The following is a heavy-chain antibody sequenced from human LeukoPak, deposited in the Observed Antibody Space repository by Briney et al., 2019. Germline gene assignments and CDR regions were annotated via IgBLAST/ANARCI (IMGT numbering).Heavy chain of an antibody. V-gene: IGHV1-2*02. CDR1: GYTFTGYY. CDR2: LNPNSGGT. J-gene: IGHJ4*02. CDR3: ARGGEWYYDSSTYRLFDY. D-gene: IGHD3-22*01. Sequence: ASVKVSCKASGYTFTGYYMHWVRQAPGQGLGWLGWLNPNSGGTSYPQKFQGRVTMTRDTSTSTAYMELSSLRSDDTAMYYCARGGEWYYDSSTYRLFDYWGQGTLVTVSS.